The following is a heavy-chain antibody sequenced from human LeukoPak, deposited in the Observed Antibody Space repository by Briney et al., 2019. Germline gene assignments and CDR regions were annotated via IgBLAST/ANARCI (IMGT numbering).Heavy chain of an antibody. CDR1: GFRFSSYA. D-gene: IGHD6-13*01. V-gene: IGHV3-23*01. CDR2: ISGSGVST. CDR3: TSPRVYSSSWYDLEAFDY. Sequence: GGSLRLSCAASGFRFSSYAMSWVRQAPGKGLEWVSAISGSGVSTYYADSVKGRFTVSRDNSKNTLYLQMNSLKTEDTAVYYCTSPRVYSSSWYDLEAFDYWGQGTLVTVSS. J-gene: IGHJ4*02.